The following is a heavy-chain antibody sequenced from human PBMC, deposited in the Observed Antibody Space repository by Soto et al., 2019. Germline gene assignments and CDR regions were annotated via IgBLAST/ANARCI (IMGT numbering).Heavy chain of an antibody. CDR1: GGSFSGYY. D-gene: IGHD6-13*01. CDR2: INHSGST. Sequence: SETLSLTCAVYGGSFSGYYWSWIRQPPGKGLEWIGEINHSGSTNYNPSLKSRVTISVDTSKNQFSLKLSSVTAADTAVYYCARGPEIAAARPMGRDYRGQGTPVPVSS. V-gene: IGHV4-34*01. CDR3: ARGPEIAAARPMGRDY. J-gene: IGHJ4*02.